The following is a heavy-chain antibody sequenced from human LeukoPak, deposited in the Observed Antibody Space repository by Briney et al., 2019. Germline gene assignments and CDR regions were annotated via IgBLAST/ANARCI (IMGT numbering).Heavy chain of an antibody. D-gene: IGHD3-22*01. Sequence: PSETLSLTCAVCVGSFSGYYRSWIRQPPGKGLEWIGEINHSRSSNYNPSLKSRVTISVDPSKNQFSLKLTSVTAADTALYYCARVNYFDSGGYYWWFDPWGQGTLVTVSS. V-gene: IGHV4-34*01. CDR3: ARVNYFDSGGYYWWFDP. J-gene: IGHJ5*02. CDR1: VGSFSGYY. CDR2: INHSRSS.